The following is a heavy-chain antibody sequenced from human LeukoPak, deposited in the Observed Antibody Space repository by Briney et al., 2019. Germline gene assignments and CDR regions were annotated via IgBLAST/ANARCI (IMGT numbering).Heavy chain of an antibody. Sequence: SETLSLTCTVSGGSISSYYWSWIRQPPGKGLEWIGYIYTSGSTNYNPSLKSRVTMSVDTSKNQFSLKLSSVTAADTAVYYCARDRMAFDPWGQGTLVTVSS. D-gene: IGHD2-8*01. CDR3: ARDRMAFDP. CDR2: IYTSGST. J-gene: IGHJ5*02. CDR1: GGSISSYY. V-gene: IGHV4-4*09.